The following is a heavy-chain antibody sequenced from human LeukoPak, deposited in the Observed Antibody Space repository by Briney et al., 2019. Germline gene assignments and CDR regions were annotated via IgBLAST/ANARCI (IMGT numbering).Heavy chain of an antibody. J-gene: IGHJ6*03. Sequence: AGGSLRLSCAAPGFTFSIFWMHWVRRAPGKGPVWVSRINSDGSSTDYADSVKGRFTISRDNAKNTLYLQMNSLRIEDTAVYYCAGSTTNYYYYNMDVWGKGTTVTVSS. CDR1: GFTFSIFW. V-gene: IGHV3-74*01. D-gene: IGHD2/OR15-2a*01. CDR3: AGSTTNYYYYNMDV. CDR2: INSDGSST.